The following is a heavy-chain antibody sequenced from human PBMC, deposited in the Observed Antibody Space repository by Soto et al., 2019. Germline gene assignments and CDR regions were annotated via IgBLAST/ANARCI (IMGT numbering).Heavy chain of an antibody. Sequence: PSETLSLTCTVSGGSISSSSYDWGWIRQPPGKGLEWIGSIYYSGSTYYNPSLKSRVTISVDTSKNQFSLKLSSVTAADTAVYYCARAGSYGSYYYYYYGMDVWVQGTTVTVSS. CDR3: ARAGSYGSYYYYYYGMDV. D-gene: IGHD5-18*01. J-gene: IGHJ6*02. CDR2: IYYSGST. CDR1: GGSISSSSYD. V-gene: IGHV4-39*01.